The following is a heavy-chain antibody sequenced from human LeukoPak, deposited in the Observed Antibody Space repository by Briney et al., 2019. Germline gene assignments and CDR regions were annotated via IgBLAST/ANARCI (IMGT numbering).Heavy chain of an antibody. CDR2: VYYSGTT. D-gene: IGHD1-26*01. CDR1: GGSISSFY. V-gene: IGHV4-59*05. Sequence: SETLSLTCTVSGGSISSFYWDWIRQPPGKGLEWIGSVYYSGTTYYNTSFKSRITISVDTSKTVLSLKLTSVTAADTAVYFCARRRRLGPSLDCWGQGTLVAVSS. CDR3: ARRRRLGPSLDC. J-gene: IGHJ4*02.